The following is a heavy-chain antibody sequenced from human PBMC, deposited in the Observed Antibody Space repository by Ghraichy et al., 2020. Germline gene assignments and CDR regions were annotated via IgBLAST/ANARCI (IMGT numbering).Heavy chain of an antibody. D-gene: IGHD6-19*01. J-gene: IGHJ6*02. V-gene: IGHV3-64D*06. Sequence: GGSLRLSCSASGFTFSSYAMHWVRQAPGKGLEYVSAISYNGGSTYYADSVKGRFTISRDNSKNTLYLQMSSLRVEDTALYYCVKDLAVAEDWYYYAMDVWGQGTTVTVSS. CDR1: GFTFSSYA. CDR2: ISYNGGST. CDR3: VKDLAVAEDWYYYAMDV.